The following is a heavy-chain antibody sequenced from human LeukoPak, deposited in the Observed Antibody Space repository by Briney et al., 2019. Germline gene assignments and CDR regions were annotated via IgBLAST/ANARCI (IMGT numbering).Heavy chain of an antibody. CDR1: GFTFSSYW. V-gene: IGHV3-74*01. CDR3: ASDDSSGYYGRSG. Sequence: GGSLRLSCAASGFTFSSYWMHWGRQAPGKGLVWVSRINSDGSSTSYADSVKGRFTISRDNAKNTLYLQMNSLRAEDTAVYYCASDDSSGYYGRSGWGQGTLVTVSS. CDR2: INSDGSST. D-gene: IGHD3-22*01. J-gene: IGHJ4*02.